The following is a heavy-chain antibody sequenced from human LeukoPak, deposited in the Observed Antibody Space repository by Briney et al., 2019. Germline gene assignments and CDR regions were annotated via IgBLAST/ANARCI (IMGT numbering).Heavy chain of an antibody. CDR3: ARDLTGKYYIAY. CDR2: ISGSGART. D-gene: IGHD2-8*02. V-gene: IGHV3-23*01. Sequence: GGSLRLSCAASGLTFSSYALSWVRQAPGKGLAWVSGISGSGARTYYADSVKGRFTISRDNSKNTLYLQMNSLRAADTALYSCARDLTGKYYIAYWGQGTLVTVSS. CDR1: GLTFSSYA. J-gene: IGHJ4*02.